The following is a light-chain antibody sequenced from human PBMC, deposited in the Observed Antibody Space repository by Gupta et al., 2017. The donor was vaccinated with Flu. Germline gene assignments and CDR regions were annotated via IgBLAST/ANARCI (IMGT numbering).Light chain of an antibody. CDR1: TGAVTTGYY. Sequence: QTVMTQEPSLTVSPGGTVTLTCASSTGAVTTGYYPNWFQQKPGQAPRALIYSTSNKQSWTPARFSGSLLGDKAALTLSGVQPEDEAEYYCLLYYGGAQLWVFGGGTKLTVL. CDR2: STS. V-gene: IGLV7-43*01. J-gene: IGLJ3*02. CDR3: LLYYGGAQLWV.